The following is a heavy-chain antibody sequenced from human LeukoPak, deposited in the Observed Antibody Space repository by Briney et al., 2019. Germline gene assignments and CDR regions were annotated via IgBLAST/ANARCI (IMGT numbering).Heavy chain of an antibody. Sequence: SETLSLTCTVSGGSLSSGGYYWSWMRQPPGRGLEWIGYIYHSGSTYYNPSLKSRVTISVDRSKNQFSLKLSSVTAADTAVYYCARERGWYYFDYWGQGTLVTVSS. CDR2: IYHSGST. CDR3: ARERGWYYFDY. V-gene: IGHV4-30-2*01. CDR1: GGSLSSGGYY. D-gene: IGHD6-19*01. J-gene: IGHJ4*02.